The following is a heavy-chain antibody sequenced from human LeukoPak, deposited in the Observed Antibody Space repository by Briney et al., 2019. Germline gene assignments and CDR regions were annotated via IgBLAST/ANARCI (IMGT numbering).Heavy chain of an antibody. Sequence: SETLSLTCTVSGGSISSYYWSWIRQPPGKGLEWIGYIYYSGSTNYNPSLKSRVTISVDTSKNQFSLKLSSVTPADTAVYYCARRPGSSGYDPWFDPWGQGTLVTVSS. CDR1: GGSISSYY. CDR2: IYYSGST. D-gene: IGHD3-22*01. J-gene: IGHJ5*02. V-gene: IGHV4-59*01. CDR3: ARRPGSSGYDPWFDP.